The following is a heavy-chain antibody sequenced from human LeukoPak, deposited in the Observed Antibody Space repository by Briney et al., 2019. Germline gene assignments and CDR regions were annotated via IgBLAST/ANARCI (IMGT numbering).Heavy chain of an antibody. V-gene: IGHV4-34*01. CDR2: IHHSKGT. J-gene: IGHJ4*02. CDR1: GESNSDYY. CDR3: VRATAAGSGRAFDY. Sequence: PSETLSLTCAVYGESNSDYYWTWIRQFPGKGLEWIGEIHHSKGTNYNPSLKSRLTMSVDRSKNQFSLKLSSVTAADTAIYYCVRATAAGSGRAFDYWAQGSLVPVSS. D-gene: IGHD3-10*01.